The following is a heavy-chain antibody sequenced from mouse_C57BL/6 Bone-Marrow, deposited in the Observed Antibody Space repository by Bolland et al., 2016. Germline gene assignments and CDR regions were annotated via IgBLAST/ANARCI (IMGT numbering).Heavy chain of an antibody. J-gene: IGHJ2*01. CDR2: GST. D-gene: IGHD2-2*01. Sequence: GSTYYPDTVKGRFTISRDNAKNTLYLQMSRLKSEDTAMYYCARQGLLWLRGYLDYWGQGTT. V-gene: IGHV5-12*01. CDR3: ARQGLLWLRGYLDY.